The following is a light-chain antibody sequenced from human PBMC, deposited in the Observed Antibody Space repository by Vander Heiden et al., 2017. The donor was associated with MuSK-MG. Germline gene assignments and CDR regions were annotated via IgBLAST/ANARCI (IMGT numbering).Light chain of an antibody. Sequence: ETVLTQAPGTLSLSPGERATLSCRARQSIYSNYLAWYQQKFGQAPRLLIYGASSRATGIPDRFSGSGSGTDFTLTISRLEPEDFGVYYCQQDGNSPRTFGQGTKVEIK. J-gene: IGKJ1*01. V-gene: IGKV3-20*01. CDR1: QSIYSNY. CDR2: GAS. CDR3: QQDGNSPRT.